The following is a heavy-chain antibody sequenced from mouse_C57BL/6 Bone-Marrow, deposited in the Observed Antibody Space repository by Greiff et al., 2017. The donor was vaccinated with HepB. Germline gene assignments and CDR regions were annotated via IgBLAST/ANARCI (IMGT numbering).Heavy chain of an antibody. J-gene: IGHJ2*01. V-gene: IGHV1-64*01. CDR2: IHPNSGST. CDR1: GYPFTSYW. Sequence: QVQLQPPGAELVKPGASVKLSCKASGYPFTSYWMHWVKQRPGQGLEWIGMIHPNSGSTNYNEKFKSKATLTEDQSSSPADMQLSSLTSEDSAVYYCARKENYFDYWGQGTTLTVSS. CDR3: ARKENYFDY.